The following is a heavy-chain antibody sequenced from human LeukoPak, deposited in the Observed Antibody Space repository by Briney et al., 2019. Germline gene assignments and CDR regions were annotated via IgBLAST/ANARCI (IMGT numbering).Heavy chain of an antibody. CDR1: GGSISSYY. D-gene: IGHD6-6*01. CDR2: IYYSGST. V-gene: IGHV4-59*01. Sequence: PSETLSLTCTVSGGSISSYYWSWIRQPPGKGLVWIGYIYYSGSTNYNPSLKSRVTISVDTSKNQFSLKLSSVTAADTAVYYCARGSPYSSSFCFDYWGQGTLVTVSS. CDR3: ARGSPYSSSFCFDY. J-gene: IGHJ4*02.